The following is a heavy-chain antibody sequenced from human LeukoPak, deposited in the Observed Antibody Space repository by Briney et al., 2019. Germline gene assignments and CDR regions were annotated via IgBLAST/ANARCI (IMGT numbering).Heavy chain of an antibody. CDR3: ARDYGDYLLPGAFDI. Sequence: ASVKFSCKASGYTFTSYGISWVRQAPGQGLEWMGWISAYNGNTNYAQKLQGRVTMTTDTSTSTAYMELRSLRSDDTAVYYCARDYGDYLLPGAFDIWGQGTMVTVSS. CDR1: GYTFTSYG. J-gene: IGHJ3*02. V-gene: IGHV1-18*01. D-gene: IGHD4-17*01. CDR2: ISAYNGNT.